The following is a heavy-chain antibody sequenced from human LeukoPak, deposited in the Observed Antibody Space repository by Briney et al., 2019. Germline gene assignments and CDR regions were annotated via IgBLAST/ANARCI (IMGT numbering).Heavy chain of an antibody. CDR1: GYTFTSYD. CDR3: ARADYSGYDGFDY. D-gene: IGHD5-12*01. CDR2: MNPNSGNT. J-gene: IGHJ4*02. V-gene: IGHV1-8*01. Sequence: ASEKVSGKASGYTFTSYDINWVRQATGQGLEWMGWMNPNSGNTGYAQKFQGRVTMTRNTSISTAYMELSSLRSEDTAVYYCARADYSGYDGFDYWGQGTLVTVSS.